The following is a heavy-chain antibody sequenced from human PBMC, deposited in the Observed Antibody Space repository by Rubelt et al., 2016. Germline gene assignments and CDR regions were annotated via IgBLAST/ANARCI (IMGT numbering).Heavy chain of an antibody. V-gene: IGHV1-18*01. Sequence: QVQLVQSGAEVKKPGASVKVSCKASGYTFTSYGISWVRQAPGQGLEWMGWISAYNGNTNYVQKLQGRVTTTTDTATRPAYRELRSLRSDDTAVYYCARDPYGDRHHDYWGQGTLVTVSS. CDR1: GYTFTSYG. D-gene: IGHD4-17*01. J-gene: IGHJ4*02. CDR2: ISAYNGNT. CDR3: ARDPYGDRHHDY.